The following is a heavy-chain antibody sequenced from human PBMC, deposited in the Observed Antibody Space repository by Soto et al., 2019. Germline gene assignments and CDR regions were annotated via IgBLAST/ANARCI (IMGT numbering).Heavy chain of an antibody. Sequence: QVQLVQSGAEVKKPGSSVKVSCKASGGTFSSYTXSXXXXXXXXGLEWMGRIIPILGIANYAQKFQGRVTXXXXXXXXXXXXXXXXXXXXXXXXXXXXXXXXXXXXGMDVWGQGTTVTVSS. CDR1: GGTFSSYT. J-gene: IGHJ6*02. CDR3: XXXXXXXXXGMDV. CDR2: IIPILGIA. V-gene: IGHV1-69*02.